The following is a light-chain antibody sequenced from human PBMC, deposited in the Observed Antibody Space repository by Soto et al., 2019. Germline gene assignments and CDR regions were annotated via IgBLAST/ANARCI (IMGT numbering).Light chain of an antibody. J-gene: IGKJ1*01. CDR1: QSISSR. V-gene: IGKV1-5*01. Sequence: DIRMTQSASSLSACVGDGVSMXCRASQSISSRLVWYQQTTGEAPKLLIYDASILEIGVTSTFSGSGYGKEFNITISSLQPDDLATYDCQQYNSYWTFGQGTKVDIK. CDR2: DAS. CDR3: QQYNSYWT.